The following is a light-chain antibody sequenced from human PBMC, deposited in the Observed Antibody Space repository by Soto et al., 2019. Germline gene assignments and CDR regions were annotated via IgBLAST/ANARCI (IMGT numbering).Light chain of an antibody. CDR2: TSN. V-gene: IGLV1-44*01. Sequence: QSVLTQPHSASATPGQRVTISCSVSSSNIGTSSVHWFQQLPGTAPKRLISTSNQRPSGVPERFSGSKSGTSASLAISGLQSDDEADYYCAEWDDSLNGHVFGTGTKVTVL. J-gene: IGLJ1*01. CDR1: SSNIGTSS. CDR3: AEWDDSLNGHV.